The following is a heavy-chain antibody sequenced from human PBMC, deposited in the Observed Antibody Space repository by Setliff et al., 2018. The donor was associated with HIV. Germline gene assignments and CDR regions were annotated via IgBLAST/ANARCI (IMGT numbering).Heavy chain of an antibody. J-gene: IGHJ2*01. CDR3: ARESGCSGGSCTYGYFDL. CDR2: IYYSGST. D-gene: IGHD2-15*01. CDR1: DDSIDSSSYY. Sequence: SETLSLTCTVSDDSIDSSSYYWGWIRQPPGKGLEWIGYIYYSGSTIYNPSLKSRVTISADTSKNKFSLNLSSVTAADTAVYYCARESGCSGGSCTYGYFDLWGRGTLVTVSS. V-gene: IGHV4-61*01.